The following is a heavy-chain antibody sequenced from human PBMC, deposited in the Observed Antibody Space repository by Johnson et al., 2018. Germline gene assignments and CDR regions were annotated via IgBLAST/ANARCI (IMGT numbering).Heavy chain of an antibody. CDR1: GFTLSSYA. Sequence: VQLVESGGGLVQPGGSLRLSCAASGFTLSSYAMSWVRQAPGKGLEWVSAISGSGGSTYYADSVKGRFAISRANSKNTLYLQMNSLRAADTAVYYCAKDAPGIVVVASAPYYMDVWGKGTTVTVSS. CDR3: AKDAPGIVVVASAPYYMDV. CDR2: ISGSGGST. D-gene: IGHD2-2*01. V-gene: IGHV3-23*04. J-gene: IGHJ6*03.